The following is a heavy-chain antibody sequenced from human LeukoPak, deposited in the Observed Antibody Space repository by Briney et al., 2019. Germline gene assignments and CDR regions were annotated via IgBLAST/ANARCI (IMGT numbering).Heavy chain of an antibody. CDR1: GFIFSTYW. CDR3: ARGGSGHFDY. J-gene: IGHJ4*02. V-gene: IGHV3-7*03. CDR2: IKLDGSEK. D-gene: IGHD3-16*01. Sequence: GGSLRLSCAASGFIFSTYWMSWVRQAPGMGLEWVANIKLDGSEKHYVDSVKGRFTISRDNAKNSLYLQMNSLRAEDTAVYHCARGGSGHFDYWGQRTLVTVST.